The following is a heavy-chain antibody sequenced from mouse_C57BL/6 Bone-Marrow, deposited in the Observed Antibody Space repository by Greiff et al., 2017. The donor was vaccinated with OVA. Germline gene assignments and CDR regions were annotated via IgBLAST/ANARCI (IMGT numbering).Heavy chain of an antibody. D-gene: IGHD1-1*01. CDR2: ISYDGSN. Sequence: DVQLQESGPGLVKPSQSLSLTCSVTGYSITSGYYWNWIRQFPGNKLEWMGYISYDGSNNYNPSLKNRISITRDTSKNQFFLKLNSVTTEDTATYYCASRVVVKYWYFDVWGTGTTVTVSS. CDR1: GYSITSGYY. J-gene: IGHJ1*03. V-gene: IGHV3-6*01. CDR3: ASRVVVKYWYFDV.